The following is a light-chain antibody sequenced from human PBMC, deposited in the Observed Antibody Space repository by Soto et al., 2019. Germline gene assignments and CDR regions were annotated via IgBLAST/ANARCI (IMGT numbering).Light chain of an antibody. CDR3: QQSYRTPT. V-gene: IGKV1-39*01. Sequence: DIQMTQSPSSLSASVRYIVTITCRESPSISGSLHWYQQKPGKAPTLPIYGASTLEGGVPSRFSGSGSGTDYTLTISSLQPEDFATYSCQQSYRTPTFGQGTRLEIK. CDR2: GAS. CDR1: PSISGS. J-gene: IGKJ5*01.